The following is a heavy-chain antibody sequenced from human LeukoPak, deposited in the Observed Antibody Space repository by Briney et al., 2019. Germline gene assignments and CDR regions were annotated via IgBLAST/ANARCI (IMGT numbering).Heavy chain of an antibody. J-gene: IGHJ3*02. CDR2: ISSSSSYI. V-gene: IGHV3-21*01. CDR3: ARGSIAATDAFDI. CDR1: GFTLSSYS. D-gene: IGHD6-13*01. Sequence: PGGSLRLSCAASGFTLSSYSMNWVRQAPGKGLEWVSSISSSSSYIYYADSVKGRFTISRDNAKNSLYLQMNSLRAEDTAVYYCARGSIAATDAFDIRGQGTMVTVSS.